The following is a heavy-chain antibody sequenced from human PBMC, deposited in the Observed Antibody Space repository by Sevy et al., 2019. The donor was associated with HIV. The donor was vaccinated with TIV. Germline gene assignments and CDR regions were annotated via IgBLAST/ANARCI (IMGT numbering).Heavy chain of an antibody. Sequence: GGSLRLSCAASGFTFSSYAMNWVRQAPGKGLEWVSSISSSGGSTYYADSVKGRFTISRDNSKNALYLQMNSLRAEDAAVCYWAKGVKGPFLLIIEDYYYMDVWGKGTTVTVSS. CDR1: GFTFSSYA. CDR2: ISSSGGST. D-gene: IGHD3-10*01. V-gene: IGHV3-23*01. J-gene: IGHJ6*03. CDR3: AKGVKGPFLLIIEDYYYMDV.